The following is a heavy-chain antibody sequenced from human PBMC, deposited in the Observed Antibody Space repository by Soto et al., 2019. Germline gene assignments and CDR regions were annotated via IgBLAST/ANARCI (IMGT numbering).Heavy chain of an antibody. CDR2: INPSGGST. Sequence: GASVKVSCKASGYTFTSYYMHWVRQAPGQGLEWMGIINPSGGSTSYAQKFQGRVTMTRDTSTSTVYMELSSLRFEDTAVYYCARDISGVTAMGYYYYYYGMDVWGQGTTVTVSS. CDR3: ARDISGVTAMGYYYYYYGMDV. V-gene: IGHV1-46*01. J-gene: IGHJ6*02. D-gene: IGHD5-18*01. CDR1: GYTFTSYY.